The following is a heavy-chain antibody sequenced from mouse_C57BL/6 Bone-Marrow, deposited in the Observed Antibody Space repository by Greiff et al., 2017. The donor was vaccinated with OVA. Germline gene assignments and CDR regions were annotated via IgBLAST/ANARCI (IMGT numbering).Heavy chain of an antibody. Sequence: EVKLQESGGGLVKPGGSLKLSCAASGFTFSSYTMSWVRQTPEKRLEWVATISGGGGNNYYPDSVKGRFTISRYNAKNTLYLQSSSLRSDDTALYYCARRDGSSWYFDVWGTGTTVTVSS. CDR2: ISGGGGNN. V-gene: IGHV5-9*01. CDR3: ARRDGSSWYFDV. CDR1: GFTFSSYT. J-gene: IGHJ1*03. D-gene: IGHD1-1*01.